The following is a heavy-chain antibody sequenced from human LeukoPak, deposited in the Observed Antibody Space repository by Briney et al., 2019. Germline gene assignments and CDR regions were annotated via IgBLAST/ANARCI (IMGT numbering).Heavy chain of an antibody. CDR1: GASFSSYY. CDR3: ARAYWYFDL. Sequence: SETLSLTCTVSGASFSSYYWNWIRQSPGKGLEWLGNIHYGGTTNYNPSLKNRVTLSLDTSKSQFVLKLSSVTAADTAVYYCARAYWYFDLWGRGTLVTVSS. J-gene: IGHJ2*01. V-gene: IGHV4-59*13. CDR2: IHYGGTT.